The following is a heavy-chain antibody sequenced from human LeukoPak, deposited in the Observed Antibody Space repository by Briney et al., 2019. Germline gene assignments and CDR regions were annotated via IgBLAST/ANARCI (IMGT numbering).Heavy chain of an antibody. V-gene: IGHV3-23*01. CDR1: GFTFSSYA. CDR3: AKDIGYCSSTSCASYYYYGMDV. CDR2: ISGSGGST. J-gene: IGHJ6*02. D-gene: IGHD2-2*01. Sequence: PGGSLRLSCAASGFTFSSYAMSWVRQAPGKGLEWVSAISGSGGSTYYADSVKGRFTISRDNSKNTLYLQMNSLRAEDTDVYYCAKDIGYCSSTSCASYYYYGMDVWGQGTTVTVSS.